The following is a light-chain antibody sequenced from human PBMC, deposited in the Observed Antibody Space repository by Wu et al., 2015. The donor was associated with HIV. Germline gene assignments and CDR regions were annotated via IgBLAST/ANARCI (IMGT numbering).Light chain of an antibody. Sequence: ERATSSSQGQSVVLTATLPGTSRNLGHGSQASSSMLHPPRATGIPARFSGSGSGTEFTLTISSMQSEDFTVYYCQQYNNWPRTFGQGTKVEIK. J-gene: IGKJ1*01. CDR3: QQYNNWPRT. CDR2: LHP. CDR1: VVLTAT. V-gene: IGKV3-15*01.